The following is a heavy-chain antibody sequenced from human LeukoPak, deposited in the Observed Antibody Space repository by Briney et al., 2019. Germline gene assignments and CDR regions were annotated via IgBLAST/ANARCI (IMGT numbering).Heavy chain of an antibody. CDR1: GGSISIYY. CDR3: ARHRDVWSGYYHFDY. D-gene: IGHD3-3*01. V-gene: IGHV4-59*08. CDR2: IYYSGST. J-gene: IGHJ4*02. Sequence: PSETLSLTCTVSGGSISIYYWSWIRQPPGKGLEWIGYIYYSGSTNYNPSLKSRVTISVDTSKNQFSLKLSSVTAADTAVYYCARHRDVWSGYYHFDYWGQGTLVTVSS.